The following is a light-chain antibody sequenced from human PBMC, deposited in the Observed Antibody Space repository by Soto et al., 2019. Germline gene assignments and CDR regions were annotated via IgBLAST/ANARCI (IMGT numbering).Light chain of an antibody. CDR3: QQYYSTPYT. V-gene: IGKV4-1*01. CDR2: WAS. J-gene: IGKJ2*01. CDR1: QSVLYSSNNKNY. Sequence: DIVMTQSPDSLAVSLGERATINCKSSQSVLYSSNNKNYLAWYQQKPGQPPKLLVYWASTRESGVPDRFSGSGSGTDFTLTISSLLTEDVAAYYCQQYYSTPYTFGHGTKLEIK.